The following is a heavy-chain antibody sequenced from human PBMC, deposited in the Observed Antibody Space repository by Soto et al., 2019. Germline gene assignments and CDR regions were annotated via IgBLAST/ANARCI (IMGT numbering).Heavy chain of an antibody. CDR3: ARIRNTRGSGWYYFDY. CDR1: GFSLSTSGMC. J-gene: IGHJ4*02. V-gene: IGHV2-70*01. Sequence: GPTLVNPTQTLTLTCTFPGFSLSTSGMCVSWIRQPPGKALEWLALIDWDDVKYYTTSLKTRLTISKDTSKNQVVLTMTNMDPVDTATYYCARIRNTRGSGWYYFDYWGQGTLVTVSS. CDR2: IDWDDVK. D-gene: IGHD6-19*01.